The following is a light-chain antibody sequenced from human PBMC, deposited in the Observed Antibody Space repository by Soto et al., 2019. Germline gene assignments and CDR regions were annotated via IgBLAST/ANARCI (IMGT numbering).Light chain of an antibody. CDR1: QSVSSN. V-gene: IGKV3-15*01. CDR2: AAS. CDR3: QQYSNWPRT. Sequence: EIVMTQSPATLSVSPGEGATLSCRASQSVSSNLAWYQQKPGQAPRLLIYAASIKATGIPARFSGSGSGTEFTLTISSLQSEDFAVYYCQQYSNWPRTFGHGTKVDIK. J-gene: IGKJ1*01.